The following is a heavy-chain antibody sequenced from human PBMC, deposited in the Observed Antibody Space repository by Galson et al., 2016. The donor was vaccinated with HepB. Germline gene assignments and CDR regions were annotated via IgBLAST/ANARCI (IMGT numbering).Heavy chain of an antibody. CDR1: GGSISSGDYY. CDR2: ISYSGST. CDR3: ARAVEKCGTTSCFSGLIDY. J-gene: IGHJ4*02. D-gene: IGHD2-2*01. V-gene: IGHV4-30-4*01. Sequence: TLSLTCTVSGGSISSGDYYWSWIRQPPGKGLEWIGYISYSGSTYYNPSLKNRVSMSLDTSKNQFSLRLTSVTAADTAVFYCARAVEKCGTTSCFSGLIDYWGQGTLVTVSS.